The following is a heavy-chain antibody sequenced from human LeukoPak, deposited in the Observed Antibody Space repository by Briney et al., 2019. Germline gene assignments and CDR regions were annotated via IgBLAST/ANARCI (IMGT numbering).Heavy chain of an antibody. V-gene: IGHV3-30*18. CDR1: GFTFSSYG. CDR3: AKTYSSGWYYRSGDAFDI. Sequence: GRSLRLSCAASGFTFSSYGMHWVRQAPGKGLEWVAVISYDGSNKYYADSVKGRFTISRDNSKNTLYLQMNSLRAEDTAVYYCAKTYSSGWYYRSGDAFDIWGQGTMVTVSS. D-gene: IGHD6-19*01. CDR2: ISYDGSNK. J-gene: IGHJ3*02.